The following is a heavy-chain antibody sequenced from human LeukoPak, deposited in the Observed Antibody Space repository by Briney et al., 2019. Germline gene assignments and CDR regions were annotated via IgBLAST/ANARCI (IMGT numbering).Heavy chain of an antibody. Sequence: SETLSLTCTVSGGSISSSSYYWGWIRQPPGKGLEWIGEINHSGSTNYNPSLKSRVTISVDTSKNQFSLKLSSVTAADTAVYHCARGFLIWGQGTLVTVSS. J-gene: IGHJ4*02. D-gene: IGHD2/OR15-2a*01. CDR2: INHSGST. CDR1: GGSISSSSYY. V-gene: IGHV4-39*07. CDR3: ARGFLI.